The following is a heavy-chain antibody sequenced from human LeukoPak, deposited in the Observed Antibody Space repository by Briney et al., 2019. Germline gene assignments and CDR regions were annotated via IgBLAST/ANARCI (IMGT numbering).Heavy chain of an antibody. V-gene: IGHV4-61*02. CDR3: VRDEDYWGSPH. D-gene: IGHD7-27*01. J-gene: IGHJ4*02. Sequence: SETLSLTCTVSGDSISSGSYYWTWIRQPAGKGLEWIGRIYVGGSPNYNPSLEGRLTISIDMSKNQFSLRLNSVTAADTATYFCVRDEDYWGSPHWGQGILVSVSS. CDR1: GDSISSGSYY. CDR2: IYVGGSP.